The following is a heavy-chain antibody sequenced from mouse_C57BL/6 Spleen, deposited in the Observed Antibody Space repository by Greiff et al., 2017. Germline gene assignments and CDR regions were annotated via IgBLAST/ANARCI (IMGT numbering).Heavy chain of an antibody. J-gene: IGHJ4*01. CDR3: ARGGSSIYAMDY. CDR1: GFSLTSYG. Sequence: VQLQQSGPGLVAPSQSLSITCTVSGFSLTSYGVHWVRQPPGKGLEWLVVIWSDGSTTYNSALKSRLSISKDNSKSQVFLKMNSLQTDDTAMYYCARGGSSIYAMDYWGQGTSVTVSS. D-gene: IGHD1-1*01. V-gene: IGHV2-6*03. CDR2: IWSDGST.